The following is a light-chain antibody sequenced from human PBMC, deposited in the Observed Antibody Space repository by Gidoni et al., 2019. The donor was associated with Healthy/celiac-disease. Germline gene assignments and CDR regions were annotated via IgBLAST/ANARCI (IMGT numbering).Light chain of an antibody. J-gene: IGKJ1*01. Sequence: DIVMTQSPDSLAVSLGERATINCKSSQSVLYSSNNKNYLAWYQQKPGQPPKLLMYWASTRESGVPDRFSGSGSGTDFTLTISSLQAEDVAVYYCQQYYSTPAFXQXTKVXIK. V-gene: IGKV4-1*01. CDR1: QSVLYSSNNKNY. CDR3: QQYYSTPA. CDR2: WAS.